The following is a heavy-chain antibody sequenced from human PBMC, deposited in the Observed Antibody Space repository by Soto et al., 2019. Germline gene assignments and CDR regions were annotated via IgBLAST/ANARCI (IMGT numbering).Heavy chain of an antibody. Sequence: QVQLVESGGGVVQPGRSLRLSCAASGFMFSNHGMHWVRQAPGKGLEWVEVIWSDGNNGYYADSVKGRFTISRDNSKNTVYLQMNSLRAEYTAVYYCVRGDNWNDEASDYWDQGTLVTVSS. J-gene: IGHJ4*02. CDR1: GFMFSNHG. CDR3: VRGDNWNDEASDY. V-gene: IGHV3-33*01. CDR2: IWSDGNNG. D-gene: IGHD1-1*01.